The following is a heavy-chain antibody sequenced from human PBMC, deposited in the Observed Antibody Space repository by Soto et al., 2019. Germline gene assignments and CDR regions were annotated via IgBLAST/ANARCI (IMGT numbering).Heavy chain of an antibody. Sequence: TLSLTCTVSGGSVSSGSYYWSWIRQPPGKGLEWIGYIYYSGSTYYNPSLKSRVTISVDTSKNQFSLKLSSVTAADTAVYYCARLCITMVRGVMTSNWFDPWGQGTLVTVSS. D-gene: IGHD3-10*01. CDR3: ARLCITMVRGVMTSNWFDP. CDR2: IYYSGST. V-gene: IGHV4-31*03. CDR1: GGSVSSGSYY. J-gene: IGHJ5*02.